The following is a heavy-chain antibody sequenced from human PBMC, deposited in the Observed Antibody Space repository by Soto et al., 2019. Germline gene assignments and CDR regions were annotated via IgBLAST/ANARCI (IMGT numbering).Heavy chain of an antibody. CDR3: ARAKGYSKTPDY. CDR2: INHSGST. Sequence: SETLSLTCAVYGGSFSGYYWSWIRQPPGKGLEWIGEINHSGSTNYNPSLKSRVTISVDTSKNQFSLKLSSVTAADTAVYYCARAKGYSKTPDYWGQGTLVTVSS. J-gene: IGHJ4*02. D-gene: IGHD4-4*01. CDR1: GGSFSGYY. V-gene: IGHV4-34*01.